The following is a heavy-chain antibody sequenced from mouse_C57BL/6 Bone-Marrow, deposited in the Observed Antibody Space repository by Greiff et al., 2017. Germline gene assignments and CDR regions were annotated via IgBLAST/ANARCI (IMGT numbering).Heavy chain of an antibody. J-gene: IGHJ1*03. CDR1: GYAFTNYL. Sequence: VQLQQSGAELVRPGTSVKVSCKASGYAFTNYLIEWVKQRPGQGLEWIGVINPGSGGTNYNEKFKGKATLPADKSSSTAYMQLSSLTSEDSAVYFCARGDYYGSSYEGWYFDVWGTGTTVTVSS. CDR2: INPGSGGT. V-gene: IGHV1-54*01. D-gene: IGHD1-1*01. CDR3: ARGDYYGSSYEGWYFDV.